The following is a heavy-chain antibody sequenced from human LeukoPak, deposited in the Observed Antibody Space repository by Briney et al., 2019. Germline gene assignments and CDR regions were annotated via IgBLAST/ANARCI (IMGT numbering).Heavy chain of an antibody. D-gene: IGHD6-13*01. CDR1: GGTFSSYA. CDR3: ANGIAAAGPSFDY. J-gene: IGHJ4*02. CDR2: IIPIFGTA. Sequence: SVKVSCKASGGTFSSYAISWVRQAPGQGLEWMGGIIPIFGTANYAQKFQGRVTITADESTSTAYMELSSLRSEDTAVYYCANGIAAAGPSFDYWGQGTLVTVSS. V-gene: IGHV1-69*01.